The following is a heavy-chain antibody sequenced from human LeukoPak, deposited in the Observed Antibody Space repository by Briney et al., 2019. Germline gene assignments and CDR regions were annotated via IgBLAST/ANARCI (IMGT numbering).Heavy chain of an antibody. CDR1: GGSFSGYY. Sequence: PSETLSLTCAVYGGSFSGYYWSWIRQPPGKGLEWIGEINHSGSTNYNPSLKSRVTISVDTPKNQFSLKLSSVTAADTAVYYCARANWGSGWFDPWGQGTLVTVSS. V-gene: IGHV4-34*01. J-gene: IGHJ5*02. CDR2: INHSGST. CDR3: ARANWGSGWFDP. D-gene: IGHD7-27*01.